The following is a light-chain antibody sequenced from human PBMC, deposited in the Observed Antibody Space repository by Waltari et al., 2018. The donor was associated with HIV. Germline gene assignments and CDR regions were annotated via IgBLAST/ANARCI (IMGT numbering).Light chain of an antibody. CDR3: GTWDTTLSAVV. V-gene: IGLV1-51*01. J-gene: IGLJ2*01. CDR2: DND. CDR1: HSNIGTNY. Sequence: QSLLTQPPSVSAAPGQIVTISCSGTHSNIGTNYISWYQHRPGTAPKLIIYDNDKRPSGIPDRFSGSKSGTSATLGVSGLQTGDEADYFCGTWDTTLSAVVFGGGTKLTVL.